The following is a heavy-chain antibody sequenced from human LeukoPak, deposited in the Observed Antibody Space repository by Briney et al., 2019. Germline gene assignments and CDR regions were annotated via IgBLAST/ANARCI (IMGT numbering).Heavy chain of an antibody. CDR1: GYSFSTFI. D-gene: IGHD3-22*01. CDR2: ISVGNGVT. V-gene: IGHV1-3*01. CDR3: ATYAYDSTGYYYLEYLQH. J-gene: IGHJ1*01. Sequence: ASVKVSCKASGYSFSTFIMHWVRQAPGQRPEWIGWISVGNGVTKYSQKFQGRVMMTRDTSATTTYMELSSLRSDDTAAYYCATYAYDSTGYYYLEYLQHWGQGSLVTVSA.